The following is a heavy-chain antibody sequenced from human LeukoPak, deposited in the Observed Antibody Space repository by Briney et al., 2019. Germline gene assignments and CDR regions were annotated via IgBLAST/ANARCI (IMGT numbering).Heavy chain of an antibody. CDR2: IKQDGSEK. V-gene: IGHV3-7*01. J-gene: IGHJ4*02. CDR3: ARWGEQYYDPPDY. Sequence: GGSLRLSCAASGFTFSSYWMSWVRQAPGKGLEWVANIKQDGSEKYYVDSVKGRFTISRDNAKNSLYLQMNRLRAEDTAVYYCARWGEQYYDPPDYWVQGTLVTVSS. D-gene: IGHD3-22*01. CDR1: GFTFSSYW.